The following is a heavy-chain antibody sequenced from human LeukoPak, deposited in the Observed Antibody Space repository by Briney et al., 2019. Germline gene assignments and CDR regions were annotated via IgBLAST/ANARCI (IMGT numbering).Heavy chain of an antibody. V-gene: IGHV4-38-2*01. CDR3: ARVQSITMIVVVAENYFDY. Sequence: SETLSLTCAVSGYSISCGYYWGWIRQPPGKGLEWIGSIYHSGSTYYNPPLKSRVTISVDTSKNQFSLKLSSVTAADTAVYYCARVQSITMIVVVAENYFDYWGQGTLVTVSS. J-gene: IGHJ4*02. D-gene: IGHD3-22*01. CDR1: GYSISCGYY. CDR2: IYHSGST.